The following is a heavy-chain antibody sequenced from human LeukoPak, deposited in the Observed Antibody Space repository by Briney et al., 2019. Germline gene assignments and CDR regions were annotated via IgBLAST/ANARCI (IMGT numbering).Heavy chain of an antibody. D-gene: IGHD1-26*01. CDR2: IKQDGSEK. CDR3: ARGQGGATGGPFFD. Sequence: GGSLRLSCAASGFTFSSYAMHWVRQAPGKGLEWVANIKQDGSEKCYVDSVKGRFTISRDNAKNSLYLQMNSLRAEDTAVYYCARGQGGATGGPFFDWGQGTLVTVSS. J-gene: IGHJ4*02. V-gene: IGHV3-7*01. CDR1: GFTFSSYA.